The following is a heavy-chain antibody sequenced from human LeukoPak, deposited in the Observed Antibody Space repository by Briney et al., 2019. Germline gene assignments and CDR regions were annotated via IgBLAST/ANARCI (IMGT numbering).Heavy chain of an antibody. D-gene: IGHD6-19*01. Sequence: GGSLRLPCAASGFTFSSYAMHWVRQAPGKGLEWVAVISYDGSNKYYADSVKGRFTISRDNSKNTLYLQMNSLRAEDTAVYYCARGGPIAVAPEFDYWGQGTLVTVSS. CDR1: GFTFSSYA. J-gene: IGHJ4*02. CDR3: ARGGPIAVAPEFDY. V-gene: IGHV3-30-3*01. CDR2: ISYDGSNK.